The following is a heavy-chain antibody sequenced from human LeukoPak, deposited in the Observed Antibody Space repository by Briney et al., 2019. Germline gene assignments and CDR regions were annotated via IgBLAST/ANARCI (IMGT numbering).Heavy chain of an antibody. Sequence: GGSLRLSCAASGFTFSSYSMNWVRQAPGKGLEWVSYISSGSSTIYYADSVKGRFTISRDNSKNTLYLQMNSLRAEDTAVYYCAKAYSIYGPEGDAFDIWGQGTMVTVSS. V-gene: IGHV3-48*01. J-gene: IGHJ3*02. CDR2: ISSGSSTI. CDR1: GFTFSSYS. CDR3: AKAYSIYGPEGDAFDI. D-gene: IGHD4-17*01.